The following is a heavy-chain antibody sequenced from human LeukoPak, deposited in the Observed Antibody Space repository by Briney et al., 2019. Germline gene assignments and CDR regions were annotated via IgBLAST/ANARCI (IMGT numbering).Heavy chain of an antibody. J-gene: IGHJ6*02. Sequence: ASVKVSCKASGYTFTSYGISWVRQAPGQGLEWMGWISAYNGNTNYAQKLQGRVTMTTDTSTSTAYMELRSLRSDDTAVYYCARGLVVVAARYYYYGMDVWGQGTTVTASS. CDR1: GYTFTSYG. CDR3: ARGLVVVAARYYYYGMDV. CDR2: ISAYNGNT. D-gene: IGHD2-15*01. V-gene: IGHV1-18*01.